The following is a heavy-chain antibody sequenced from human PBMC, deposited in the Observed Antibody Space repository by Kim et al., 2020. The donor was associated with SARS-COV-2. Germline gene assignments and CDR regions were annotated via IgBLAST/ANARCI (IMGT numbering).Heavy chain of an antibody. V-gene: IGHV3-21*01. CDR2: ISSYSSYI. Sequence: GGSLRLSCAASGFTFSSYSMNWVRQAPGKGLEWVSSISSYSSYIYYADSVKGRFTISRDNAKNSLYLQMNSLRAADTAVYYCARDVHYDFWSGYLYYFDCWGQGTLVTVSS. CDR1: GFTFSSYS. CDR3: ARDVHYDFWSGYLYYFDC. J-gene: IGHJ4*02. D-gene: IGHD3-3*01.